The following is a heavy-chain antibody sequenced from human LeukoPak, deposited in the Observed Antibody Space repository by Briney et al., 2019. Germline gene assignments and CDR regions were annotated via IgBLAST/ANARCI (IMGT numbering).Heavy chain of an antibody. CDR2: IYYSGST. V-gene: IGHV4-59*08. Sequence: SETLSLTCTVSGGSISSYYWSWIRQPPGKGLEWIGYIYYSGSTNYNTSLKSRVTISVDTSKNQFSLKLSSVTAADTAVYYCARHYGQGWWSSGWNWFDPWGQGTLVTVSS. CDR3: ARHYGQGWWSSGWNWFDP. D-gene: IGHD6-19*01. CDR1: GGSISSYY. J-gene: IGHJ5*02.